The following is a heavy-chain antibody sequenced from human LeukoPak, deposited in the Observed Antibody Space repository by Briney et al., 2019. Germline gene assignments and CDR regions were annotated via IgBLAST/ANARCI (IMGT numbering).Heavy chain of an antibody. CDR2: IKQDGSEK. V-gene: IGHV3-7*01. J-gene: IGHJ4*02. Sequence: GGSLRLSCAASGFIFSDYYMSWIRQAPGKGLEWVANIKQDGSEKYYVDSVKGRFTISRDNAKNSLYLQMNSLRAEDTAVYYCARGNIVVVPAAYSYWGQGTLVTVSS. D-gene: IGHD2-2*01. CDR3: ARGNIVVVPAAYSY. CDR1: GFIFSDYY.